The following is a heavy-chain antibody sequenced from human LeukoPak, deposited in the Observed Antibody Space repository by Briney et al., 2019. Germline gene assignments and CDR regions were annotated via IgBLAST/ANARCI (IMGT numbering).Heavy chain of an antibody. J-gene: IGHJ6*03. CDR1: GGSISTSSYY. CDR2: IYYSGST. Sequence: SETLSLTCTVSGGSISTSSYYWGWIRQPPGKGLECIGNIYYSGSTYYNPSLKSRVTISVDTSKNQFSLKLSSVTAADTAVYYCARDWGVSARPGYMDVWGKGTTVTVSS. D-gene: IGHD6-6*01. CDR3: ARDWGVSARPGYMDV. V-gene: IGHV4-39*07.